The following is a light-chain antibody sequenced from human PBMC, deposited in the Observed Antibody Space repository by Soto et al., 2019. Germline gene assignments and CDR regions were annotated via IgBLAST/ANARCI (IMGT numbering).Light chain of an antibody. CDR2: RAS. CDR1: QTISSSF. CDR3: HQFGSSPLDT. V-gene: IGKV3-20*01. J-gene: IGKJ3*01. Sequence: EIVLTQSPGTLSLSPGERATLSCRASQTISSSFLAWYQQKPGKAPRLLIYRASRRAPGIPDRFSGSRSWTDFTLTTSRLEPEDFAVYYCHQFGSSPLDTFGPGTKVEIK.